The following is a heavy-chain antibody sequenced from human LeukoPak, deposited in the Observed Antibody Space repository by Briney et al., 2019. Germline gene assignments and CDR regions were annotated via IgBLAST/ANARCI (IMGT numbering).Heavy chain of an antibody. J-gene: IGHJ4*02. CDR2: LSYDGSNR. V-gene: IGHV3-30*18. D-gene: IGHD4-17*01. CDR1: GFTFSSFG. CDR3: AKDASTVTLHADY. Sequence: GGSMRLSCAASGFTFSSFGMHWVRQAPGKGLEWVAVLSYDGSNRYYADSVKGRFTISRDNSKNTLYLQMNSLRAEDTAVYYCAKDASTVTLHADYWGQGTLVTVSS.